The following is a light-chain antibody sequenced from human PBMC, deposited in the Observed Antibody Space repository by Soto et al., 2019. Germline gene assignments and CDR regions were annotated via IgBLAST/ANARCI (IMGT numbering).Light chain of an antibody. CDR3: QQRSNWVT. V-gene: IGKV3-11*01. CDR2: HAS. Sequence: EIVLTHSPATLSLSPGERATLYCRASQSVGSYLAWYQQKHGQAPRLLIYHASDRATGITARFSGSGSGTDFTLTISGIEPEDVEVYFCQQRSNWVTFGGGTKV. CDR1: QSVGSY. J-gene: IGKJ4*01.